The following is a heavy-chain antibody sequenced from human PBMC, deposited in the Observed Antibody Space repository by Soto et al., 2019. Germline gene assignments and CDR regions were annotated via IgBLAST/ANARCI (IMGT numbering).Heavy chain of an antibody. CDR3: ARGRGYSYGLDP. D-gene: IGHD5-18*01. Sequence: QVQLQESGPGLVKPSQTLSLTCTVSGDSISSNNNYWSWIRQPPGEGLEWIGFISYSGTTSDSPYLKSRVAISLDTSKNQFSLSLSSVTAADTAVYYCARGRGYSYGLDPWGQGTLVTVSS. V-gene: IGHV4-30-4*01. CDR1: GDSISSNNNY. J-gene: IGHJ5*02. CDR2: ISYSGTT.